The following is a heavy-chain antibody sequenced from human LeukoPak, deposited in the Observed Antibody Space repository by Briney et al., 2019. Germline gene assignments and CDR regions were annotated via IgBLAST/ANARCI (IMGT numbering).Heavy chain of an antibody. D-gene: IGHD2-15*01. CDR1: GYTFTGYY. J-gene: IGHJ6*02. CDR2: INPNSGGT. V-gene: IGHV1-2*02. Sequence: GESLKISCKGSGYTFTGYYMHWVRQAPGQGLEWMGWINPNSGGTNYAQKFQGRVTMTRDTSISTAYMELSRLRSDDTAVYYCARALTRRYCSGGSCPYYYYGMDVWGQGTTVTVSS. CDR3: ARALTRRYCSGGSCPYYYYGMDV.